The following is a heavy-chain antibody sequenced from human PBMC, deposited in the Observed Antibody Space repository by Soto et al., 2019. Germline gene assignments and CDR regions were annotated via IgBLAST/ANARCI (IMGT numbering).Heavy chain of an antibody. CDR3: VKGGWLDY. J-gene: IGHJ4*02. CDR2: ISETGDSL. CDR1: QFTFSSFA. D-gene: IGHD3-10*01. V-gene: IGHV3-23*01. Sequence: DVKLLESGGGLVQPGGSLRLSGAASQFTFSSFAMTWVRQAPGKGLEWVSFISETGDSLSYAESVKGRFTISRDNSKNTLYLQMSSLRPEDTAVYYCVKGGWLDYWGQGTMVTVSS.